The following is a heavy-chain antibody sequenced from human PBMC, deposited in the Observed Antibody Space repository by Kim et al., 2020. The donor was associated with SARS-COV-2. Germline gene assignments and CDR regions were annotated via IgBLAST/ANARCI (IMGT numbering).Heavy chain of an antibody. D-gene: IGHD2-21*02. Sequence: GGSLRLSCAASGFTFSSYAMSWVRQAPGKGLEWVSVIYSGGSSTYYADSVKGRVTISRDNSKNTLYLQMNSLRAEDTAVYYCAWGGCGGDCYSANFDYWG. V-gene: IGHV3-23*03. CDR3: AWGGCGGDCYSANFDY. CDR1: GFTFSSYA. CDR2: IYSGGSST. J-gene: IGHJ4*01.